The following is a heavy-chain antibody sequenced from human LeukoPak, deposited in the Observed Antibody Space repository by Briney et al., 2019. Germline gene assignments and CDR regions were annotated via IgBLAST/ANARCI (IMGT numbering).Heavy chain of an antibody. CDR3: XXXXXXXXAGTLHYGMDV. CDR2: IYYSGST. CDR1: GGSISSGGSY. Sequence: SETLSLTCTVSGGSISSGGSYWSWIRQHPGKGLEWIGYIYYSGSTYYNPSLNSRVTISVDTSKNQFSLKLSSGTAAHTAVYYXXXXXXXXXAGTLHYGMDVWGQGTTVTVSS. V-gene: IGHV4-31*03. D-gene: IGHD6-13*01. J-gene: IGHJ6*02.